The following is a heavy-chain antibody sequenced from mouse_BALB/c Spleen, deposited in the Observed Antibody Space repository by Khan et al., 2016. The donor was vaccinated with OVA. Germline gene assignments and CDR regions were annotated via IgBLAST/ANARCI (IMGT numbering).Heavy chain of an antibody. D-gene: IGHD2-14*01. V-gene: IGHV9-3-1*01. CDR1: GYTFTNYG. Sequence: QIQLVQSGPELKKPGETVKISCKASGYTFTNYGMNWVKQAPGKGLKWMGCINTYTGEPTYAHDFKGRFAFSLETSSSTAYLQLNSLKNEDTATYFCARGGYNGTMDYWGQGTSVTVSS. CDR3: ARGGYNGTMDY. J-gene: IGHJ4*01. CDR2: INTYTGEP.